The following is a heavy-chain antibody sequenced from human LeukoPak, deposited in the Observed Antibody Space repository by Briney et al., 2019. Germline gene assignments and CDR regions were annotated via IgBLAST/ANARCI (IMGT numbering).Heavy chain of an antibody. CDR1: GFTFSSYG. CDR3: AKERRYYDSSGYYGVLGP. V-gene: IGHV3-33*06. CDR2: IWYDGSNK. Sequence: PGRSLRLSCAASGFTFSSYGMHWVRQAPGKGLEWVAVIWYDGSNKYYADSVKGRFTISRDNSKNTLYLQMNSLRAEDTAVYYCAKERRYYDSSGYYGVLGPWGQGTLVTVSS. J-gene: IGHJ5*02. D-gene: IGHD3-22*01.